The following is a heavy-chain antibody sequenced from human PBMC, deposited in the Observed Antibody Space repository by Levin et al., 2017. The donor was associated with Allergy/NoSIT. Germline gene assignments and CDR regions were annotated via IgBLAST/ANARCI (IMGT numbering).Heavy chain of an antibody. D-gene: IGHD5-24*01. CDR1: GDSITSIDSY. CDR2: ISYSGYT. CDR3: ARSRRDGYTPRGWFDP. V-gene: IGHV4-39*01. Sequence: PSETLSLTCTVTGDSITSIDSYWAWIRQTPGKGLEWIGTISYSGYTYYNPSLKSRVIISLDTSKDQVSLQLSSVTAPDTAVDYGARSRRDGYTPRGWFDPWGQGTRVTVSS. J-gene: IGHJ5*02.